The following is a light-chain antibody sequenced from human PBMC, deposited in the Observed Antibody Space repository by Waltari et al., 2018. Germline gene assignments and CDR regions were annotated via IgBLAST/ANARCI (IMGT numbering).Light chain of an antibody. CDR1: RSTIGDFA. V-gene: IGLV1-44*01. CDR3: ATWDDSLNGVV. Sequence: QPVLTQPPSASGTPGQRVTISCAGSRSTIGDFAVHWYQHLPQTAPKLLIYSEYQRPSGVPDRFSGSKSGTSASLAISGLQSEDEADYYCATWDDSLNGVVFGGGTKLTVL. CDR2: SEY. J-gene: IGLJ2*01.